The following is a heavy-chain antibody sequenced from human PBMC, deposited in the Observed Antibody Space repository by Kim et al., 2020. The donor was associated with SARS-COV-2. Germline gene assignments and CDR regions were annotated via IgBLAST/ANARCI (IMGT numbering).Heavy chain of an antibody. J-gene: IGHJ4*02. Sequence: YADSVTGRVTISRDNAKNSLYLQMSSLRAEDTAVYYCAGGSRYTWNYGVYWGQGTLVTVSS. D-gene: IGHD1-7*01. CDR3: AGGSRYTWNYGVY. V-gene: IGHV3-11*01.